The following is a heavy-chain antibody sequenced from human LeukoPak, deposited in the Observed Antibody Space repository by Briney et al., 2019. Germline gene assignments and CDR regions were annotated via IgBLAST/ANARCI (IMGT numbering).Heavy chain of an antibody. CDR1: GFTFSDYY. Sequence: GGSLRLSCAASGFTFSDYYMSWIRQAPGKGLEWVSTISASGAGTYYADSVNGRFTISRDNSKNTLYLQMNSLRAEDTAVYYCAKTLYYYGSGSYSDYWGQGTLVTVSS. V-gene: IGHV3-23*01. CDR2: ISASGAGT. D-gene: IGHD3-10*01. CDR3: AKTLYYYGSGSYSDY. J-gene: IGHJ4*02.